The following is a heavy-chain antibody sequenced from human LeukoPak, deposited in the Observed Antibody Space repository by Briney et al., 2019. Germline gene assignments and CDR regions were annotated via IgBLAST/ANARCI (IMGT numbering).Heavy chain of an antibody. CDR1: GFTFSNYA. V-gene: IGHV3-23*01. CDR2: ISGSASST. J-gene: IGHJ4*02. Sequence: PGGSLRLSCAASGFTFSNYAMSWVRQAPGKGLEWVSAISGSASSTYHADSVKGRFTISRDNAKNTLYLEMDSLRAEDTAVYYCARDWYHAIDYWGQGTLVTVSS. D-gene: IGHD2-2*01. CDR3: ARDWYHAIDY.